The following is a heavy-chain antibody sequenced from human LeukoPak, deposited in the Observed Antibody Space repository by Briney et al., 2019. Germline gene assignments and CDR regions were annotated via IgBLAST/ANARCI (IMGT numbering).Heavy chain of an antibody. CDR1: GFTFSDYY. CDR3: ARDGIVAAGRFDY. D-gene: IGHD6-13*01. J-gene: IGHJ4*02. V-gene: IGHV3-11*06. CDR2: ISSSSSYT. Sequence: PGGSLRLSCAASGFTFSDYYMSWIRQAPGKGLEWVSYISSSSSYTNYADSVKGRFTISRDNAKNTLYLQMNSLRAEDTAVYYCARDGIVAAGRFDYWGQGTLVTVSS.